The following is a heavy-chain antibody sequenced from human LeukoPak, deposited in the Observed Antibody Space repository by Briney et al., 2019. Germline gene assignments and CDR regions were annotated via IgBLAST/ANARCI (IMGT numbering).Heavy chain of an antibody. CDR1: GCTFTGSY. V-gene: IGHV1-2*02. Sequence: ASVKVSCKTSGCTFTGSYMHWVRQAPGQGLEWMGWINPNSGATYYAQKFQGRVTMARDTSISTAYMELSRLTSDDTAVYYCAREEGNGYYEYWGQGTMVTVSS. CDR2: INPNSGAT. J-gene: IGHJ4*02. D-gene: IGHD5-24*01. CDR3: AREEGNGYYEY.